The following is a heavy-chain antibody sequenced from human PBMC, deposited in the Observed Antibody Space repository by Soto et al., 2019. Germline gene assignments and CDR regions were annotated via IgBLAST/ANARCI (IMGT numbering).Heavy chain of an antibody. V-gene: IGHV3-23*01. CDR3: AQGSSSYFNYYHPLDV. J-gene: IGHJ6*02. CDR1: GFKFSNFV. D-gene: IGHD6-13*01. Sequence: PGGSLRLSCAASGFKFSNFVTSWVRRCPGKGLEWVSVISANGGSPYYSGSVQGRFTISRDNSDNTVFLQMNSLRADDTAIYYCAQGSSSYFNYYHPLDVWGQGTAVTVYS. CDR2: ISANGGSP.